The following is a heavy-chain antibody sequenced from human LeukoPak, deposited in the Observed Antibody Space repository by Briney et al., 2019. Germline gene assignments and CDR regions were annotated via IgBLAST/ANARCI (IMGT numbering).Heavy chain of an antibody. CDR1: GFTFSSYS. J-gene: IGHJ4*02. D-gene: IGHD2-21*02. CDR3: AKEPRHCDVDCFSLLDC. V-gene: IGHV3-23*01. CDR2: ISSGDGRT. Sequence: PGGSLRLSCATSGFTFSSYSMSWVRQAPGKGLEWVTLISSGDGRTFYADSVKGRFTISRDISKNTVFLQMNSLRAEDTAVYYCAKEPRHCDVDCFSLLDCWGQGTLVTVSS.